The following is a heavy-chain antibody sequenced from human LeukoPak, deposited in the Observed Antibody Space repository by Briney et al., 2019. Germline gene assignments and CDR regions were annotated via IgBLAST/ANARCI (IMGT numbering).Heavy chain of an antibody. V-gene: IGHV3-21*01. J-gene: IGHJ4*02. CDR2: ISSSSSYI. CDR1: GFTFSSYS. CDR3: ARHRPGIAVAGMEDYFDY. Sequence: PGGSLRLSCAASGFTFSSYSMNWVRQAPGKGLEWVSSISSSSSYIYYADPVKGRFTISRDNAKNSLYLQMNSLRAEDTAVYYCARHRPGIAVAGMEDYFDYWGQGTLVTVSS. D-gene: IGHD6-19*01.